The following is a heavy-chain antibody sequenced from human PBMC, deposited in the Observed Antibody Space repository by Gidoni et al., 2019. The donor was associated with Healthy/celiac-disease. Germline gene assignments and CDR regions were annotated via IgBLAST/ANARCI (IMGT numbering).Heavy chain of an antibody. J-gene: IGHJ5*02. D-gene: IGHD3-16*01. CDR2: ISYDGSNK. CDR1: GFPFSSYA. CDR3: ARVRGRAPGEFDP. Sequence: QVQLVESGGGVVQPGRSLRLSCAPSGFPFSSYAMHWVRQAPGKGLEWVAVISYDGSNKYYADSVKGRFTISGDNSKNTLYLQMNSLRAEDTAVYYCARVRGRAPGEFDPWGQGTLVTVSS. V-gene: IGHV3-30-3*01.